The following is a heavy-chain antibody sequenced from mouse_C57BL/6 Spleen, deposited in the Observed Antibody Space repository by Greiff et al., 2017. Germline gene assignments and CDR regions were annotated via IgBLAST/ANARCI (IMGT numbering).Heavy chain of an antibody. CDR1: GYTFTDYY. D-gene: IGHD1-1*01. CDR3: ARSPYYYGSSYGYFDV. CDR2: IYPGSGNT. Sequence: QVQLQQSGPELVKPGASVKISCKASGYTFTDYYINWVKQRPGQGLEWIGWIYPGSGNTKYNEKFKGKATLTVDTSSSTAYMQLSSLTSEDSAVYFGARSPYYYGSSYGYFDVWGTGTTVTVSS. V-gene: IGHV1-84*01. J-gene: IGHJ1*03.